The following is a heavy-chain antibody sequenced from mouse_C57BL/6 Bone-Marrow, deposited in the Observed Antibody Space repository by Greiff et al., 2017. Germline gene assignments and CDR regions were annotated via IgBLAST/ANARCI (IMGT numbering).Heavy chain of an antibody. CDR2: IDPENGDT. Sequence: EVQLVESGAELVRPGASVKLSCTASGFNIKDDYMHWVKQRPEQGLEWIGWIDPENGDTEYASKFQGKATITADTSSNTAYLQLSSLTSEDTAVYYCTTSVLLRWAWFAYWGQGTLVTVSA. CDR1: GFNIKDDY. D-gene: IGHD1-1*01. CDR3: TTSVLLRWAWFAY. J-gene: IGHJ3*01. V-gene: IGHV14-4*01.